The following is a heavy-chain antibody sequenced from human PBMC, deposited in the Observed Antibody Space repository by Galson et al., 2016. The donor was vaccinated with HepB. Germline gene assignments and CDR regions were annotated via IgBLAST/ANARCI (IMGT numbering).Heavy chain of an antibody. J-gene: IGHJ4*02. Sequence: ETLSLTCTVSGGSINSSSHYWGWIRQPPGKKLEWVGSIYYSGSTYYTPSLKSRVTISVDTSKNQFSLKLSSVTAADTAIYYCARGPSYDPSGYYFGYARYYFDYWGQGSLVTVSS. V-gene: IGHV4-39*01. CDR1: GGSINSSSHY. D-gene: IGHD3-22*01. CDR2: IYYSGST. CDR3: ARGPSYDPSGYYFGYARYYFDY.